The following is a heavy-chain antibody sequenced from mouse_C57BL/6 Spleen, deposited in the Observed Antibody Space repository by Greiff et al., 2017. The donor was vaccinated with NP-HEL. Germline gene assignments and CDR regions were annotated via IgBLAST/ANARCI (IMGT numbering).Heavy chain of an antibody. J-gene: IGHJ4*01. CDR2: IHPNSGST. D-gene: IGHD2-10*01. Sequence: QVQLQQSGAELVKPGASVQLSCKASGYTFTSYWMHWVKQRPGQGLEWIGMIHPNSGSTHYNEKFKSKATLTVDKSSSTAYMQLSSLTSEDSAVYYCARGGPYYGKEDYAMDYWGQGTSVTVSS. CDR3: ARGGPYYGKEDYAMDY. CDR1: GYTFTSYW. V-gene: IGHV1-64*01.